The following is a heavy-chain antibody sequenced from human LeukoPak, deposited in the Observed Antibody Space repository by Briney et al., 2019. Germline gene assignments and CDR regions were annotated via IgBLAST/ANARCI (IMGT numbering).Heavy chain of an antibody. J-gene: IGHJ4*02. CDR3: VGSFSGPADY. CDR1: GFTFDDYA. V-gene: IGHV3-74*01. CDR2: INTDGTTT. D-gene: IGHD3-10*01. Sequence: PGGSLRLSCAASGFTFDDYAMHWVRQAPGKGLVWVSRINTDGTTTNYADSVKGRFTISRDSTKSTLYLQMNSLRAEDTAVYYCVGSFSGPADYWGQGTQVTVSS.